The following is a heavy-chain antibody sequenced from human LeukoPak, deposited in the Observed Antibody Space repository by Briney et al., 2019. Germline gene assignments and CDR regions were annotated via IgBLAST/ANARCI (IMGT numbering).Heavy chain of an antibody. CDR1: GFTFSSYF. Sequence: PGGSLRLSCAASGFTFSSYFMSWVRQAPGRGLEWVSTVTSGGTTYYDDSVKGLFTISKDNSKNTLYLQMNRMRDDATAVYYCAKHVSGTYYRGLDYWGQGTLVTVSS. CDR3: AKHVSGTYYRGLDY. V-gene: IGHV3-23*01. D-gene: IGHD3-10*01. J-gene: IGHJ4*02. CDR2: VTSGGTT.